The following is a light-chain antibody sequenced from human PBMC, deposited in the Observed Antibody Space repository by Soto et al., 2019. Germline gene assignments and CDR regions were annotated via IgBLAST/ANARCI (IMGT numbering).Light chain of an antibody. Sequence: EIVLTQSPATLSVSPGERATLSCRASQSVGSNLAWFQQKPGQAPRLLIYGASTRATGVPARFSGSGSGTDFTLTISSRQSEDFAVSYCQQYTNWPPITFGQGSRLEIK. J-gene: IGKJ5*01. V-gene: IGKV3-15*01. CDR2: GAS. CDR3: QQYTNWPPIT. CDR1: QSVGSN.